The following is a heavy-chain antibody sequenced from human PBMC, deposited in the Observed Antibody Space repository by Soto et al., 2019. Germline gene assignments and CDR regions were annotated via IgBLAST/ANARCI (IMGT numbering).Heavy chain of an antibody. CDR2: IYYSGSI. CDR3: ARQSSGWYNWFDP. CDR1: GGSISSSSYY. D-gene: IGHD6-19*01. J-gene: IGHJ5*02. V-gene: IGHV4-39*01. Sequence: QLQLQESGPGLVKPSETLSLTCSVSGGSISSSSYYWVWIRQPPVKGLEWIGSIYYSGSIYYNPSRKSRVTISVDTSKNQFSRKRSSGTAAETAGYYCARQSSGWYNWFDPWGKGTLVTVSS.